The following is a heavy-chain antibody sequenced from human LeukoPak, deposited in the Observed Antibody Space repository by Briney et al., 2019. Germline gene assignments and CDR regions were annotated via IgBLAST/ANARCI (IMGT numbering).Heavy chain of an antibody. CDR3: ARGPGIAAAGDAFDI. D-gene: IGHD6-13*01. CDR1: GVSISSYY. Sequence: SETLSLTCTVSGVSISSYYWSWLRQPPGKGLEWCGNIYYSGSTNYNPSLKSRTTISVDTSKNQFSLKLSSVAAADTAVDYCARGPGIAAAGDAFDIWGQGTMVTVSS. CDR2: IYYSGST. J-gene: IGHJ3*02. V-gene: IGHV4-59*01.